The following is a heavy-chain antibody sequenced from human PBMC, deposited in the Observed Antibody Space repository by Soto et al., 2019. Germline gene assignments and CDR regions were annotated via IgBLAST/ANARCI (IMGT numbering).Heavy chain of an antibody. CDR1: GGSVSSGSYY. D-gene: IGHD6-19*01. Sequence: QVQLQESGPGLVKPSETLSLTCTVSGGSVSSGSYYWSWIRQPPGKGLEWIGYIYYSGSTNYNPSLKSRVTISEDTSKNQFSLKLSSVTAADTAVYYCARGYSSGWYGRAFDIWGQGTMVTVSS. J-gene: IGHJ3*02. V-gene: IGHV4-61*01. CDR3: ARGYSSGWYGRAFDI. CDR2: IYYSGST.